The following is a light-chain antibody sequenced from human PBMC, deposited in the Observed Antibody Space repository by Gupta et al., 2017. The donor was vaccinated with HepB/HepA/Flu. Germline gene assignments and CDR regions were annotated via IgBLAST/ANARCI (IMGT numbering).Light chain of an antibody. CDR2: NNI. Sequence: QSVLPQPPSVSGAPGQRVTISCTGSSSNMGAGYDVHWYKQFPGTAPKLLIYNNIKRPSGVPDRFSGSKFGTSASLAITGLQAEDEADYHCQSYDSSLGGFVVFGGGTKLTVL. CDR1: SSNMGAGYD. J-gene: IGLJ2*01. V-gene: IGLV1-40*01. CDR3: QSYDSSLGGFVV.